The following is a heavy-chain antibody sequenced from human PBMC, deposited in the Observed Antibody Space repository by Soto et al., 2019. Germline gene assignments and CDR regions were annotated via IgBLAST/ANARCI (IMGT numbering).Heavy chain of an antibody. CDR3: AKDGCSSTSCYGY. D-gene: IGHD2-2*01. CDR1: GFTFSGYA. J-gene: IGHJ4*02. CDR2: ISGSGGST. V-gene: IGHV3-23*01. Sequence: PGGSLRLSCAASGFTFSGYAMSWVRQAPGKGLEWVSAISGSGGSTYYADSVKGRFTISRDNSKNTLYLQMNSLRAEDTAVYYCAKDGCSSTSCYGYWGQGALVTVSS.